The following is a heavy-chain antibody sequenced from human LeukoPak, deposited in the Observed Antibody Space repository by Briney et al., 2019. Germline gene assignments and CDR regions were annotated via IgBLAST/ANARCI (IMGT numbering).Heavy chain of an antibody. CDR2: IYYSGST. Sequence: SETLSLTCSVSGRSISSYYLSWIRQPPGKGLEWIGYIYYSGSTNYNPSLTIRVTISVDTSTNQFSLKLSPETAADTAVYYCARRPAEGYFDYWGQGTLVTVSS. CDR3: ARRPAEGYFDY. CDR1: GRSISSYY. J-gene: IGHJ4*02. V-gene: IGHV4-59*01. D-gene: IGHD6-25*01.